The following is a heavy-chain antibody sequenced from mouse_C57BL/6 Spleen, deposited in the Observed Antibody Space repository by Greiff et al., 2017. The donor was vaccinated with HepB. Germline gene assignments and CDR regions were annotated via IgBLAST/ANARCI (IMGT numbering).Heavy chain of an antibody. CDR1: GYTFTDYY. CDR2: INPNNGGT. J-gene: IGHJ3*01. CDR3: ARTGTLAY. D-gene: IGHD4-1*01. V-gene: IGHV1-26*01. Sequence: VQLQQSGPELVKPGASVKISCKASGYTFTDYYMNWVKQSHGKSLEWIGDINPNNGGTSYNQKFKGKATLTVDKSSSTAYSELRSLTSEDSAVYYCARTGTLAYWGQGTLVTVSA.